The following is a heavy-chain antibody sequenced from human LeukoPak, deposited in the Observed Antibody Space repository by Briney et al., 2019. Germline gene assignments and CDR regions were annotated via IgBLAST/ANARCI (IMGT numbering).Heavy chain of an antibody. CDR1: GGSFSGYY. J-gene: IGHJ4*02. CDR2: INHSGST. V-gene: IGHV4-34*01. CDR3: ARKSRARGYCSGGSCYRRWYYFDY. D-gene: IGHD2-15*01. Sequence: SETLSLTCAVYGGSFSGYYWSWIRQPPGKGLEWIGEINHSGSTNYNPSLKSRVTISVDTSKNQFSLKLSSVTAADTAVYYCARKSRARGYCSGGSCYRRWYYFDYWGQGTLVTVSS.